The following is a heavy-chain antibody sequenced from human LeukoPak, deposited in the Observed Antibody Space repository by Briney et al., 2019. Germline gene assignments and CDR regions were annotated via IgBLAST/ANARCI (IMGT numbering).Heavy chain of an antibody. Sequence: GGSLRLSSAASGFTFSSYWMHWVRQTPGKGLVWVSRINPDGSSTSYTDSVKGRFTISRDNAKNTLYLQMSSLRAEDTAVYYCAKPTVTTGDWGQGTLVTVSS. V-gene: IGHV3-74*01. D-gene: IGHD4-17*01. J-gene: IGHJ4*02. CDR1: GFTFSSYW. CDR3: AKPTVTTGD. CDR2: INPDGSST.